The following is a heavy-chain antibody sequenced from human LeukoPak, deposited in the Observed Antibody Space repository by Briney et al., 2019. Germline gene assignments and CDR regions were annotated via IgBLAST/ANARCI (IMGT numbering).Heavy chain of an antibody. Sequence: SETLSLTCTVSGGSISSSSYYWGWIRQPPGKGLEWIGSIYYSGSTYYNPSFKSRVTISVDTSKNQFSLKLSSVTAADTAVYYCARHEYYYYYMDVWGKGTTVTVSS. CDR2: IYYSGST. J-gene: IGHJ6*03. CDR1: GGSISSSSYY. CDR3: ARHEYYYYYMDV. V-gene: IGHV4-39*01.